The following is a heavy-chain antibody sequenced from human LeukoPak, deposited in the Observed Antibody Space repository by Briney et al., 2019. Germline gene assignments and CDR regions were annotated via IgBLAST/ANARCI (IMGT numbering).Heavy chain of an antibody. CDR2: IYYSGST. V-gene: IGHV4-59*01. J-gene: IGHJ6*03. D-gene: IGHD5/OR15-5a*01. Sequence: ASETLSLTCTISGGPIGSYFWSWIRQPPGEGLEWIGLIYYSGSTNYNPSFKSRVTISVDTSKNQFSLQLNSVTAADTAVYFCARGLGYMDVWGKGTTVTVSS. CDR1: GGPIGSYF. CDR3: ARGLGYMDV.